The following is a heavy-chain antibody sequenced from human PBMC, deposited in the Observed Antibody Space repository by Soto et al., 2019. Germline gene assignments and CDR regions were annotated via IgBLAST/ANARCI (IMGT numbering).Heavy chain of an antibody. V-gene: IGHV4-59*13. J-gene: IGHJ6*02. CDR1: GGSISSDY. CDR2: IYYSGST. CDR3: ARVNYDFWSGPAPYYYYYGMDV. D-gene: IGHD3-3*01. Sequence: SETLSLTCTVSGGSISSDYWSWIRQPPGKGLEWIGYIYYSGSTNYNPSLKSRVTISVDTSKNQFSLKLSSVTAADTAVYYCARVNYDFWSGPAPYYYYYGMDVWGQGTTVTVSS.